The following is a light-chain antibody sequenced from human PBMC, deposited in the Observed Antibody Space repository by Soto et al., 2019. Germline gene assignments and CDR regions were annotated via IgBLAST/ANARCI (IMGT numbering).Light chain of an antibody. CDR2: AVN. CDR3: SSYRSSDTLEV. J-gene: IGLJ1*01. CDR1: SEDIGAYDY. Sequence: QSALTQPASVSASPGQSIFISCTGTSEDIGAYDYVSRYQQHPGKAPKLILYAVNDRPSGVSSRLSGSKSGNTASLTISGVQPDDEADYYCSSYRSSDTLEVFGTGTKVTVL. V-gene: IGLV2-14*01.